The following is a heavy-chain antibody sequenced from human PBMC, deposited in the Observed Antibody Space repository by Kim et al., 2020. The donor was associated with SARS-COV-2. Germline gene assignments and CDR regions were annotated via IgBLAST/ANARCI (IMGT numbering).Heavy chain of an antibody. V-gene: IGHV3-30*04. CDR2: ISYDGSNK. CDR1: GFTFSSYA. Sequence: GGSLRLSCAASGFTFSSYAMHWVRQAPGKGLEWVAVISYDGSNKYYADSVKGRFTISRDNSKNTLYLQMNSLRAEDTAVYYCARDGLGNGRNFVMDVWGQGTTVTVSS. J-gene: IGHJ6*02. CDR3: ARDGLGNGRNFVMDV. D-gene: IGHD1-7*01.